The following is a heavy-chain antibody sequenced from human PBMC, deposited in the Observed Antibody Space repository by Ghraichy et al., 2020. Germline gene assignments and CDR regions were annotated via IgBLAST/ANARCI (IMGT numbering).Heavy chain of an antibody. J-gene: IGHJ4*02. V-gene: IGHV4-39*01. CDR2: IYYSGST. Sequence: SETLSLTCTVSGGSISSSSYYWGWIRQPPGKGLEWIGSIYYSGSTYYNPSLKSRVTISVDTSKNQFSLKLSSVTAADTAVYYCARSSYYYGSAFPDYWGQGTLVTVSS. CDR1: GGSISSSSYY. D-gene: IGHD3-10*01. CDR3: ARSSYYYGSAFPDY.